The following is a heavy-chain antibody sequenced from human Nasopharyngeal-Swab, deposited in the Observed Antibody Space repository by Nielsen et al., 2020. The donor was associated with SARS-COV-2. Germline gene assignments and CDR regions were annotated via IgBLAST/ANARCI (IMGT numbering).Heavy chain of an antibody. V-gene: IGHV3-48*03. D-gene: IGHD3-22*01. Sequence: GESLKISCAASGFTFSSYEMNWVRQDPGKGLEWVSYISSSGSTIYYADSVKGRFTISRDNAKNSLYLQMNSLRAEDTAVYYCAREGENDSSGYFSDAFDIWGQGTMVTVSS. CDR2: ISSSGSTI. CDR1: GFTFSSYE. CDR3: AREGENDSSGYFSDAFDI. J-gene: IGHJ3*02.